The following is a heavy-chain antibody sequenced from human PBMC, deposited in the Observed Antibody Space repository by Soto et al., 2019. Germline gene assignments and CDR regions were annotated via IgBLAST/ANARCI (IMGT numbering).Heavy chain of an antibody. CDR2: ISSTTNYI. CDR3: ARESEDLTSNFDY. Sequence: GGSLRLSCAASGFTFTRYSMNWVRQAPGKGLEWVSSISSTTNYIYYGDSMKGRFTISRDNAKNSLYLEMNSLRAEDTAVYYCARESEDLTSNFDYWGQGTLVTVSS. V-gene: IGHV3-21*06. J-gene: IGHJ4*02. CDR1: GFTFTRYS.